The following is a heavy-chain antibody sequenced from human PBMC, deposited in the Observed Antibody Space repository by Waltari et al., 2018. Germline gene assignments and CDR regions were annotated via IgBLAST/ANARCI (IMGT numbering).Heavy chain of an antibody. D-gene: IGHD2-15*01. J-gene: IGHJ4*02. V-gene: IGHV4-4*02. CDR2: VHVSGKT. CDR1: GDSMISTYW. CDR3: ARDRGRGLYLES. Sequence: QLQLRESGPGLVKPSGTLSLTCAVSGDSMISTYWWSWFRPSPGKGLQWMGQVHVSGKTNYHPSFASRVTISLDTYNKQFSLRVTSATAADTAGYYCARDRGRGLYLESWGPGTLVTVSP.